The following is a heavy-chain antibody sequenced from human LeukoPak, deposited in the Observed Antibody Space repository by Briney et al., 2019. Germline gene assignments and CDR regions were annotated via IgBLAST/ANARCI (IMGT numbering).Heavy chain of an antibody. Sequence: GGSLRLSCAASGFIFSTYSLNWVRQAPGKGLEWVSYISSSSSTIYYADSVKGRFTISRDNAENSLYLQMNSLGAEDSAVYYCARDDHYNYYYMDVWGKGTTVTVSS. CDR3: ARDDHYNYYYMDV. J-gene: IGHJ6*03. V-gene: IGHV3-48*01. CDR2: ISSSSSTI. CDR1: GFIFSTYS.